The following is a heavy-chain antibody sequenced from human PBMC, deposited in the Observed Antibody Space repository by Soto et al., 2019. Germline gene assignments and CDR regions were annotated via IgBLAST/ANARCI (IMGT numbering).Heavy chain of an antibody. CDR3: AREREGVGYSGYVHNWFDP. CDR1: GGTFSSYA. CDR2: IIPIFGTA. V-gene: IGHV1-69*01. J-gene: IGHJ5*02. Sequence: QVQLVQSGAEVKKPGSSVKVSCKASGGTFSSYAISWVRQAPGQGHEWMGGIIPIFGTANYAQKFQGRVTITADESMSTAYMELSSLRSEDTSVYYCAREREGVGYSGYVHNWFDPWGKGTLVTVSS. D-gene: IGHD5-12*01.